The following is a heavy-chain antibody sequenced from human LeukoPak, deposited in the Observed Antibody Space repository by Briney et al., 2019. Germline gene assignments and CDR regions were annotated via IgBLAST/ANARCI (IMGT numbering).Heavy chain of an antibody. V-gene: IGHV3-20*04. CDR2: INWNGGST. J-gene: IGHJ4*02. Sequence: GGSLRLSCAASGFTFDDYGMSWVRQAPGKGLEWVSGINWNGGSTGYADSVEGRFTISRDNAKNSLYLQMNSLRAEDTAVYYCARAHYYDSSGYLDYWGQGTLVTVSS. D-gene: IGHD3-22*01. CDR3: ARAHYYDSSGYLDY. CDR1: GFTFDDYG.